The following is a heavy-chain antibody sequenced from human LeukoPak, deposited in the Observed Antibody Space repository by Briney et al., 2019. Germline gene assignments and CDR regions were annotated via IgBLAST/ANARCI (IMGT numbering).Heavy chain of an antibody. CDR2: INSDGSST. CDR1: GFTFSSYW. Sequence: GGSLRLSCAASGFTFSSYWMHWVRQAPGKGLVWVSRINSDGSSTSYADSVKGRFTISRDNSKNTLYLQMNSLRAEDTAVYYCASSGSYYFVDYWGQGTLVTVSS. D-gene: IGHD3-10*01. J-gene: IGHJ4*02. CDR3: ASSGSYYFVDY. V-gene: IGHV3-74*01.